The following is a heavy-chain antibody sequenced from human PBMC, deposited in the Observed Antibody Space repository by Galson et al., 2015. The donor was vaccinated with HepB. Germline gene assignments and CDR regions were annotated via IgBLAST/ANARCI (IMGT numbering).Heavy chain of an antibody. Sequence: SLRLSCAASGFTFSSYGMHWVRQAPGKGLEWVAFIRYDGSNKYYADSVKGRFTISRDNSKNTLYLQMNSLRAEDTAVYYCARVPRSYSLNPNFDYWGQETLVTVSS. V-gene: IGHV3-30*02. D-gene: IGHD2-15*01. CDR1: GFTFSSYG. J-gene: IGHJ4*02. CDR2: IRYDGSNK. CDR3: ARVPRSYSLNPNFDY.